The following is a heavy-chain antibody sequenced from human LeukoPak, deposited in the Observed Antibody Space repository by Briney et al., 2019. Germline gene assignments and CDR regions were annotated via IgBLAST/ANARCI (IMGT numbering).Heavy chain of an antibody. CDR1: GFTFSSSA. J-gene: IGHJ4*02. CDR2: ISNNGGYT. Sequence: GGSLRPSCAASGFTFSSSAMSWVRQAPGKGLEWVSAISNNGGYTYYADSVQGRFAISRDNSKSTLCLQMNSLRAEDTAVYYCAKQLGYCSDGSCYFPYWGQGTLVTVSS. D-gene: IGHD2-15*01. V-gene: IGHV3-23*01. CDR3: AKQLGYCSDGSCYFPY.